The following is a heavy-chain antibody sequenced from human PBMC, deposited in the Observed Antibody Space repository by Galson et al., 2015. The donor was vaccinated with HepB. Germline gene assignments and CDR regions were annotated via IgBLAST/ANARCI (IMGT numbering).Heavy chain of an antibody. CDR3: ARGPAFRYMDV. CDR2: INPNSGAT. V-gene: IGHV1-2*06. D-gene: IGHD2-2*01. J-gene: IGHJ6*03. CDR1: GYTFTDYY. Sequence: SVKVSCKASGYTFTDYYMHWVRQAPGQGLEWMGRINPNSGATNYAQKFQGRVTMTMTRDTSISTAYMELSRLKSDDTAVYYCARGPAFRYMDVWGKGTTVTVSS.